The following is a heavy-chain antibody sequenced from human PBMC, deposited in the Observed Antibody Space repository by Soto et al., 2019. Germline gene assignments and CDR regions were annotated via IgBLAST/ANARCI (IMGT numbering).Heavy chain of an antibody. Sequence: GGSLSLSCAASGFTFSRYAMSWVRQAPGKGLEWVSTVTGGGHTTYNADSVNGRFTISRDNSKNTLYLQMNNLRAEDTAIYYCASSSGDLDVYGMDIWGPGTTVTVSS. J-gene: IGHJ6*02. V-gene: IGHV3-23*01. CDR1: GFTFSRYA. CDR3: ASSSGDLDVYGMDI. CDR2: VTGGGHTT. D-gene: IGHD3-10*01.